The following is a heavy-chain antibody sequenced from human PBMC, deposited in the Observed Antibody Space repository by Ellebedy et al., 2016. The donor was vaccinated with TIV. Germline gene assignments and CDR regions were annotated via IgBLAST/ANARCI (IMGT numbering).Heavy chain of an antibody. V-gene: IGHV4-61*01. CDR2: IHYDGGT. Sequence: MPGGSLRLSCTVSGDSAPISKYFWSWIRQPPGQGLEWIGNIHYDGGTTYNHSLKSRVTMSADTSKNQFSLKLSSVTAADTAVYYCARIKSATLDFWGQGALVTVSS. CDR3: ARIKSATLDF. D-gene: IGHD6-25*01. J-gene: IGHJ4*02. CDR1: GDSAPISKYF.